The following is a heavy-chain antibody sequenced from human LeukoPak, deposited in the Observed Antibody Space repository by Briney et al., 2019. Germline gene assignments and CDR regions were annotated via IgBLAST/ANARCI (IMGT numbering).Heavy chain of an antibody. J-gene: IGHJ3*02. CDR1: GGSINSGGYY. D-gene: IGHD2-15*01. V-gene: IGHV4-31*03. CDR2: IYYSGST. Sequence: SQTLSLTCTVSGGSINSGGYYWSWIRQHPGKGLEWIGYIYYSGSTYYNPSLKSRVTISIDTSKNQFSLKLSSVTAADTAVYYCARDGGYCSGGNCFDAFDIWGQGTMVTVSS. CDR3: ARDGGYCSGGNCFDAFDI.